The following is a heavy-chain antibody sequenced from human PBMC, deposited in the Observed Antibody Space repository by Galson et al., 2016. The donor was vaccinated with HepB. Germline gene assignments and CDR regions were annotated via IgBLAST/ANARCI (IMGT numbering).Heavy chain of an antibody. Sequence: TLSLTCTVSGDSISTANYHWGWIRQPPRKGLEWIGSIDYSGSTYYSPSLKSRITISVDTSRNLFSLRLNSVTAADTAVYYCARVGLPLRWIDPWGQGTLVTVSS. D-gene: IGHD1-26*01. CDR1: GDSISTANYH. V-gene: IGHV4-39*01. CDR3: ARVGLPLRWIDP. J-gene: IGHJ5*02. CDR2: IDYSGST.